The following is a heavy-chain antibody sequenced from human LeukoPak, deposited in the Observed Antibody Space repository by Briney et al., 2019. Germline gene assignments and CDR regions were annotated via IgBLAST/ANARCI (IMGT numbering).Heavy chain of an antibody. Sequence: ASVEVSCKPSGYTFTSYGISWVRQAPGQGLEWMGWISAYNGNTNYAQKVQGRVTMTTDTSTSTAYMELRSLRSDDTAVYYCARDLRTATAQGTAFDYWGQGTLVTVSS. D-gene: IGHD5/OR15-5a*01. V-gene: IGHV1-18*01. CDR1: GYTFTSYG. J-gene: IGHJ4*02. CDR2: ISAYNGNT. CDR3: ARDLRTATAQGTAFDY.